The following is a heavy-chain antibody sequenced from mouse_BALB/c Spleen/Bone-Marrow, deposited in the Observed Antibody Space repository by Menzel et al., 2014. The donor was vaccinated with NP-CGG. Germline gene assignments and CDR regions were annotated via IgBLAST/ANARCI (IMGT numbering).Heavy chain of an antibody. Sequence: LQQSGSELARPGASVKLSCKASGYTFASYWMHWVKQRPGQGLEWIGNIYPGSGSTNYDEKFKSKATLTVDTSSSTAYMQLSSLTSEDSAVYYCTRRYEIYYAMDYWGQGTSVTVSS. J-gene: IGHJ4*01. CDR1: GYTFASYW. V-gene: IGHV1S22*01. CDR2: IYPGSGST. D-gene: IGHD2-14*01. CDR3: TRRYEIYYAMDY.